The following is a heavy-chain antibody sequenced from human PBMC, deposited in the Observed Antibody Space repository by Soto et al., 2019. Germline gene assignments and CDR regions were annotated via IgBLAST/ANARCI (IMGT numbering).Heavy chain of an antibody. CDR2: IGTAGDT. CDR1: GFTFSSYD. CDR3: AAVGATAGAVDY. Sequence: GGSLRLSCAASGFTFSSYDMHWVRQATRKGLEWVSAIGTAGDTYYPGSVKGRFTISRENAKNSLYLQMNSLRAGDTAVYYCAAVGATAGAVDYWGQGTLVTVSS. V-gene: IGHV3-13*01. J-gene: IGHJ4*02. D-gene: IGHD1-26*01.